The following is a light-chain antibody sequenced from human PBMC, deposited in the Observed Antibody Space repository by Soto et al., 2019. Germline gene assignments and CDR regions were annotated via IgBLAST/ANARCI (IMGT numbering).Light chain of an antibody. CDR2: GAS. CDR1: QRVSSSY. J-gene: IGKJ1*01. V-gene: IGKV3-20*01. CDR3: QQYGSSPRT. Sequence: IVVTQSPGTLSFSPGERATLSCRAGQRVSSSYLAWYQQEPGKAPRLLINGASSRATGVPDRFSGSGYEKAFTLTISRLEPADFAVYYCQQYGSSPRTFGQGTNVDIK.